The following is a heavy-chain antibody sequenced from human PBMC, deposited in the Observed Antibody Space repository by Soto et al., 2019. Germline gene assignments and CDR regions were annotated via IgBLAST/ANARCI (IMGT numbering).Heavy chain of an antibody. CDR3: ARERYSSSSGDGMDV. CDR1: GFTFSSYS. CDR2: ISSSSSYI. D-gene: IGHD6-6*01. V-gene: IGHV3-21*01. J-gene: IGHJ6*02. Sequence: LRLSCAASGFTFSSYSMNWVRQAPGKGLEWVSSISSSSSYIYYADSVKGRFTISRDNAKNSLYLQMNSLRAEDTAVYYCARERYSSSSGDGMDVWGQGTTVTVSS.